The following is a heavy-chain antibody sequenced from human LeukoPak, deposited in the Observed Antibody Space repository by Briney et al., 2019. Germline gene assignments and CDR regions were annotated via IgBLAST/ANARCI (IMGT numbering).Heavy chain of an antibody. CDR2: IIPIIGAT. Sequence: GASVKVSCKSSGGTFSSYPINWVTQAPGQGLEWMGAIIPIIGATDFAQKLQGRVTITADKSTTTSFMELSSLRSDDTAVYYCARSRQPYYYDRSGYYLGPFDYWGQGTLVTVSS. CDR1: GGTFSSYP. CDR3: ARSRQPYYYDRSGYYLGPFDY. D-gene: IGHD3-22*01. J-gene: IGHJ4*02. V-gene: IGHV1-69*06.